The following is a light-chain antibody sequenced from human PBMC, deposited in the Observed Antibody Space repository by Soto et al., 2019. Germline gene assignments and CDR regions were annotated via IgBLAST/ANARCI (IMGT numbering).Light chain of an antibody. Sequence: DIQMTQSPSSLSASVGDRVTITCQASQDISNYLNWYQQKPGKAPKLLIYDASNLETGVPSRFSGSGSGTDFTFTISMLQPEDIATYYCQQYDNPLSFGPGTKVDIK. CDR3: QQYDNPLS. CDR1: QDISNY. CDR2: DAS. J-gene: IGKJ3*01. V-gene: IGKV1-33*01.